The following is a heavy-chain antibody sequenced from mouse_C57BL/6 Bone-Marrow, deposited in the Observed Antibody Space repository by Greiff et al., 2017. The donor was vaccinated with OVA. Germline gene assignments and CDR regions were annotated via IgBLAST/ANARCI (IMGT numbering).Heavy chain of an antibody. Sequence: VQLQQSGTELVKPGASVKLSCKASGYTFTSYWMHWVKQRPGQGLEWIGNINPNNGGTIYNQKFKGKATLTVDKSSSTAYMELRSLTSEDTAVYYCARQGGLLDWYFDVWGTGTTVTVSS. CDR2: INPNNGGT. J-gene: IGHJ1*03. CDR3: ARQGGLLDWYFDV. V-gene: IGHV1-53*01. D-gene: IGHD2-10*01. CDR1: GYTFTSYW.